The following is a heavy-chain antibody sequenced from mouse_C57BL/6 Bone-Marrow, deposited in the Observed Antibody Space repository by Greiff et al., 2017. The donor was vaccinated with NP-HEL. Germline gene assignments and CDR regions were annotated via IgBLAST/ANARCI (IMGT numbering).Heavy chain of an antibody. CDR3: ARGAY. J-gene: IGHJ3*01. CDR1: GYAFSSYW. CDR2: IYPGDGDT. V-gene: IGHV1-80*01. Sequence: VQLHQSGAELVKPGASVKISCKASGYAFSSYWMNWVKQRPGKGLEWIGQIYPGDGDTNYNGKFKDKASLTADKSSSTAYMQLSSLTAEDSAVYFCARGAYWGQGTLVTVSA.